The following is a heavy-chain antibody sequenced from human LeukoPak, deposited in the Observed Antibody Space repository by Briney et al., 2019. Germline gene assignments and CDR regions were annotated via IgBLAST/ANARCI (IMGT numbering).Heavy chain of an antibody. CDR2: ISWDGGST. V-gene: IGHV3-43D*03. Sequence: PGGSLRLSCAASGFTFDDYAMHWVRQAPGKDLEGVSHISWDGGSTYYADSAKGRFTISRDNSKNSLYLQMNSLRAEDTALYYCAKDRWSGSYHAYAFDIWGQGTMVTVSS. D-gene: IGHD1-26*01. J-gene: IGHJ3*02. CDR3: AKDRWSGSYHAYAFDI. CDR1: GFTFDDYA.